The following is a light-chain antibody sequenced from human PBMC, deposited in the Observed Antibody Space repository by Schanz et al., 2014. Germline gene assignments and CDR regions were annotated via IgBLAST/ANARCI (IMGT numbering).Light chain of an antibody. Sequence: ELVMTQSPATLSVSPGEGATLSCRASQSIADNLAWYQQKPGQAPRLLMYAVSTRASGTPARFSGSGSGTDFTVTISRLQSEEFAVYFCQHYNEWPLTFGQGTTLEIK. CDR3: QHYNEWPLT. V-gene: IGKV3D-15*01. J-gene: IGKJ2*01. CDR1: QSIADN. CDR2: AVS.